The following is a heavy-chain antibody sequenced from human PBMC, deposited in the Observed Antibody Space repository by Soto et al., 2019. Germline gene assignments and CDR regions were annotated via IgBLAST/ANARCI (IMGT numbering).Heavy chain of an antibody. D-gene: IGHD4-17*01. J-gene: IGHJ4*02. CDR1: GFTFSSYG. CDR2: ISYDGSNK. CDR3: ATMTTVTPFGY. Sequence: QVQLVESGGGVVQPGRSLRLSCAASGFTFSSYGMHWVRQAPGKGLEWVAVISYDGSNKYYADSVKGRFTISRDNSKNTLYLQMHSLRAEATAVYYCATMTTVTPFGYWGQGTLVTVSS. V-gene: IGHV3-30*03.